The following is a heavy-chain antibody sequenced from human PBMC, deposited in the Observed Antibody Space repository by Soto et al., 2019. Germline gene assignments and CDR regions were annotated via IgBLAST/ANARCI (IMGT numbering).Heavy chain of an antibody. CDR1: GGSISSSSYY. J-gene: IGHJ6*02. V-gene: IGHV4-39*01. CDR3: ARAKRITMIEDYYYGMDV. D-gene: IGHD3-22*01. Sequence: QLQLQESGPGLVKPSETLSLTCTVSGGSISSSSYYWGWIRQPPGKGLEWIGSIYYSGSTYYNPSLKSRVTISVDTSKNQFSLNLSSVTAADTAVYYCARAKRITMIEDYYYGMDVWGQGTTVTVSS. CDR2: IYYSGST.